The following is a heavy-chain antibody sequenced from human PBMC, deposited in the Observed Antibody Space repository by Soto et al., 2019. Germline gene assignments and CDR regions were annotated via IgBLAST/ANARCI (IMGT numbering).Heavy chain of an antibody. D-gene: IGHD1-26*01. V-gene: IGHV4-31*02. Sequence: SETLSLTCSVSGASTVSHYHWTWIRQPPGKGLEWMGYIYNSGTTFYNPSLTSRLSISMDTSGNQFSLELRSVTAADTAVYYCALALGPTTGLDYWGQGTLVT. CDR3: ALALGPTTGLDY. CDR2: IYNSGTT. CDR1: GASTVSHYH. J-gene: IGHJ4*02.